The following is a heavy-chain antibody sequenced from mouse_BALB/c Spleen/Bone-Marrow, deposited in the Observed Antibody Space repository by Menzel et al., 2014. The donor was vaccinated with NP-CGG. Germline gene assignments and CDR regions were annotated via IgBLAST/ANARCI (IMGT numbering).Heavy chain of an antibody. V-gene: IGHV2-2*01. CDR1: GFSLTTYD. D-gene: IGHD2-1*01. J-gene: IGHJ4*01. CDR3: ARRNGNFRYYAVDY. Sequence: QVQLQQPGPGLVQPSQSLSITCAVSGFSLTTYDVVWVRQSPGKGLEWLGVIWSGGSTDYNAAFISRLSINKDNSKSQVFFKMNNLQAYDTAIYYCARRNGNFRYYAVDYWGQGTSVTVSS. CDR2: IWSGGST.